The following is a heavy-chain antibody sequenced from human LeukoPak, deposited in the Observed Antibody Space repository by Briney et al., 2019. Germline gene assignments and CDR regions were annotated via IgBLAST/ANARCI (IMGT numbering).Heavy chain of an antibody. D-gene: IGHD3-22*01. Sequence: PSETLSLTCTVSGGSISSSSYYWGWIRQPPGKGLEWIGSIYYSGSTYYNPSLKSRVTISVDTSKNQFSLKLSSVTAADTAVYYCASGGPYYYDSSGYMRPPPPLFWGQGTLVTVSS. CDR1: GGSISSSSYY. V-gene: IGHV4-39*07. CDR3: ASGGPYYYDSSGYMRPPPPLF. CDR2: IYYSGST. J-gene: IGHJ4*02.